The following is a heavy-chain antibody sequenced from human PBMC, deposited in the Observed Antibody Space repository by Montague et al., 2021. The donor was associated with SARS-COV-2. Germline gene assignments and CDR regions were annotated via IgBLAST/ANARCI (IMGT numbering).Heavy chain of an antibody. CDR3: AREGYCSGGTCYSSGPNWFDP. D-gene: IGHD2-15*01. Sequence: SETLSLTCTVSGASFSNYYWSWIRQPPGKGLEWIGYIYYTGTTNYNPSLKSRVTISVGTSKTQFSLKLTSVTAADTAVYYCAREGYCSGGTCYSSGPNWFDPWGQGTLVTVSS. V-gene: IGHV4-59*01. CDR1: GASFSNYY. J-gene: IGHJ5*02. CDR2: IYYTGTT.